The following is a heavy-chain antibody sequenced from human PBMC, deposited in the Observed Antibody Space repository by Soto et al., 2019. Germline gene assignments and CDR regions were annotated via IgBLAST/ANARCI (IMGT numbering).Heavy chain of an antibody. CDR1: GFTFSSYG. CDR3: ARGNIAKATFDI. D-gene: IGHD1-26*01. Sequence: GGSLRLSCAASGFTFSSYGMHWVRQAPGKGLEWVAVIWYDGSNKYYADSVKGRFTISRDNSKNTLYLQMNSLRAEDTAVYYCARGNIAKATFDIWGQGTMVTVSS. J-gene: IGHJ3*02. CDR2: IWYDGSNK. V-gene: IGHV3-33*01.